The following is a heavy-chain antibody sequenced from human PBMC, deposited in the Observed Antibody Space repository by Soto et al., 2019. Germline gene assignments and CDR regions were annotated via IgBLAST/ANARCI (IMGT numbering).Heavy chain of an antibody. D-gene: IGHD5-18*01. CDR3: ARDPSYGYSEIDY. CDR2: IWYDGSNK. J-gene: IGHJ4*02. CDR1: GFTFSSYG. V-gene: IGHV3-33*01. Sequence: ESGGGVVQPGRSLRLSCAASGFTFSSYGMHWVRQAPGKGLEWVAVIWYDGSNKYYADSVKGRFTISRDNSKNTLYLQMNSLRAEDTAVYYCARDPSYGYSEIDYWGQGTLVTVSS.